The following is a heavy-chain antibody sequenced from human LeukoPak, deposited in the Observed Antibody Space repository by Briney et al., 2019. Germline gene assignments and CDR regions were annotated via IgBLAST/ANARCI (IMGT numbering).Heavy chain of an antibody. CDR2: INPNSGGT. V-gene: IGHV1-2*02. CDR3: ARQGYSGHSQGAADY. J-gene: IGHJ4*02. CDR1: GYTFTVYY. D-gene: IGHD4-23*01. Sequence: ASVKVSCKASGYTFTVYYMHWVRQAPGQGLEWMGWINPNSGGTNYAQKFQGRVTITTDPSTSTAHMELRSLRSDDTAVYYCARQGYSGHSQGAADYWGQGTLVTVSS.